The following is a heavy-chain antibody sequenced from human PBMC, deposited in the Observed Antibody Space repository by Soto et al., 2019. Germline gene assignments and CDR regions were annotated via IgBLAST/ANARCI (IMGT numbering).Heavy chain of an antibody. CDR1: GYTFSTYW. Sequence: ASVKVSCKASGYTFSTYWMYWVRQAPGKGLVWVSRTNSDGSDTSYADSVKGRFTISRDNAKNTLYLQMNSLRAEDTAVYYCARDRGWSLFDYWGQGTLVTVSS. CDR3: ARDRGWSLFDY. J-gene: IGHJ4*02. CDR2: TNSDGSDT. V-gene: IGHV3-74*01. D-gene: IGHD6-19*01.